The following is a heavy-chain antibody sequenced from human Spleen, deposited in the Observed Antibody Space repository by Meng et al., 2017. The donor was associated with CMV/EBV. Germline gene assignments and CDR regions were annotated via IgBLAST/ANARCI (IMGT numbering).Heavy chain of an antibody. CDR1: GFSINSGFL. J-gene: IGHJ5*02. V-gene: IGHV4-38-2*02. CDR3: ARDTVDTAMGSPGRT. D-gene: IGHD5-18*01. Sequence: GSLRLSCAVSGFSINSGFLWGWVRQSPGKGLEWIGHIYHSGTTYYNPSLKSRVTISVDTSKNQFSLKLSSVTAADTAVYYCARDTVDTAMGSPGRTWGQGTLVTVSS. CDR2: IYHSGTT.